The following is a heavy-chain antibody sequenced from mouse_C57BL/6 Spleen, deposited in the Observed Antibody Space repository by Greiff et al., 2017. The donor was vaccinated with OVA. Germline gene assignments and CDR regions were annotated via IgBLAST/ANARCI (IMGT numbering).Heavy chain of an antibody. Sequence: LVESGPELVKPGASVKISCKASGYAFSSSWMNWVKQRPGKGLEWIGRIYPGDGDTNYNGKFKGKATLTADKSSSTAYMQLRSLTSEDSAVYFCARGNITTVVFDYWGQGTTLTVSS. V-gene: IGHV1-82*01. J-gene: IGHJ2*01. CDR2: IYPGDGDT. CDR1: GYAFSSSW. CDR3: ARGNITTVVFDY. D-gene: IGHD1-1*01.